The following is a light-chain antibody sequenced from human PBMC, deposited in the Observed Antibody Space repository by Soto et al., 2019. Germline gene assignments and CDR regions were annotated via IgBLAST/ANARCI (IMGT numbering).Light chain of an antibody. CDR3: QQSFSTPRT. CDR2: GAS. Sequence: IQMNQSPSPLSASVGDRVTITCRASQSISTYLNWYQQKSGKVPKLLIYGASSLQSGVASRFSGSGSGTDFTLTISSLQPEDFGTYYCQQSFSTPRTFGQGTKVDIK. J-gene: IGKJ1*01. V-gene: IGKV1-39*01. CDR1: QSISTY.